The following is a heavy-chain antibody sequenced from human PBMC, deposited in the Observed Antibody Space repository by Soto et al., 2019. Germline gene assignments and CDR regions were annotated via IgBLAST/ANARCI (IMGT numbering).Heavy chain of an antibody. CDR1: GFTFSSYG. V-gene: IGHV3-30*18. CDR3: AKGTIFGVVYNYGMDV. D-gene: IGHD3-3*01. CDR2: ISYDGSNK. Sequence: QVQLVESGGGVVQPGRSLRLSCAASGFTFSSYGMHWVRQAPGKGLEWVAVISYDGSNKYYADSVKCRFTISRDNSKNTLYLQMNSLRAEDTAVYYCAKGTIFGVVYNYGMDVWGQGTTVTVSS. J-gene: IGHJ6*02.